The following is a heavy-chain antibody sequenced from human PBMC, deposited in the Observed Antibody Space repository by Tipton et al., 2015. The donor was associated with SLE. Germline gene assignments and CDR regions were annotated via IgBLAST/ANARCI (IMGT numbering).Heavy chain of an antibody. Sequence: SLRLSCGASGFSFDDYAMHWVRQAPGKGLEWVARISWNSDNIDYADSVKGRFTISRDNAKNSLYLQMNGLRVEDTAVYYCARDSWIRESLRRGDYWGQGTLVTVSS. J-gene: IGHJ4*02. CDR1: GFSFDDYA. CDR3: ARDSWIRESLRRGDY. CDR2: ISWNSDNI. D-gene: IGHD3-10*01. V-gene: IGHV3-9*01.